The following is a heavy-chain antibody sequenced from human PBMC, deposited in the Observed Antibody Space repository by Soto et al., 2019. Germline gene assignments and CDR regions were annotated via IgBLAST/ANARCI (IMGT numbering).Heavy chain of an antibody. CDR2: TYYRSNWYT. Sequence: PSPTLSLTCAISGDSVSSTSTAWSWIRQSPSRGLEWLGRTYYRSNWYTDYAVSVKSRITISPDTSKNQFSLQLNSVTPEDTAVYYCARGSYYSGWVWGQGTLVTVSS. CDR1: GDSVSSTSTA. J-gene: IGHJ4*02. V-gene: IGHV6-1*01. CDR3: ARGSYYSGWV. D-gene: IGHD6-19*01.